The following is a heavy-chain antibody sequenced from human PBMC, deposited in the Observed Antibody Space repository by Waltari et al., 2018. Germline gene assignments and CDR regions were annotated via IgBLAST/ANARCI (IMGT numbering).Heavy chain of an antibody. CDR1: GFTFSSDA. CDR3: AKEERQELVLFY. D-gene: IGHD1-1*01. CDR2: ISGSGGST. Sequence: EVQLLESGGGLVQPGGSLRLSCAASGFTFSSDAMSWVRQAPGKGLEWVSRISGSGGSTYYADSVKGRSTISRDNSKNTLYLQMNSLRAEDTAVYYCAKEERQELVLFYWGQGTLVTVSS. V-gene: IGHV3-23*01. J-gene: IGHJ4*02.